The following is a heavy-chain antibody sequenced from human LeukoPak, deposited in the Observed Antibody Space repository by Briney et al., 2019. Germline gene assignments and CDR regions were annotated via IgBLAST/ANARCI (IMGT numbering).Heavy chain of an antibody. Sequence: SVKVSCKASGGTFSNYAISWVRQAPGQGLEWMGGIIPIFGTANYAQKFQGRATITADESTSIAYMELSSLRSEDTAVYYCARGDSSGYQDCDYWGQGTLVTVSS. D-gene: IGHD3-22*01. CDR3: ARGDSSGYQDCDY. V-gene: IGHV1-69*13. CDR1: GGTFSNYA. J-gene: IGHJ4*02. CDR2: IIPIFGTA.